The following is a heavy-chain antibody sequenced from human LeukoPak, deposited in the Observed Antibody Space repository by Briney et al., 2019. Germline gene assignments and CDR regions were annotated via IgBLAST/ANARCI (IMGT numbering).Heavy chain of an antibody. CDR1: GFTFSSYG. D-gene: IGHD1-26*01. CDR2: ISYDGSNK. V-gene: IGHV3-30*18. J-gene: IGHJ3*02. CDR3: AKDRSEAGRAAFDI. Sequence: GGSLRLSCAASGFTFSSYGMHWVRQAPGKGLEWVAVISYDGSNKYYADSVKGRFTISRDNSKNTLYLQMNSLRAEDTAVYYCAKDRSEAGRAAFDIWGQGTMVTVSS.